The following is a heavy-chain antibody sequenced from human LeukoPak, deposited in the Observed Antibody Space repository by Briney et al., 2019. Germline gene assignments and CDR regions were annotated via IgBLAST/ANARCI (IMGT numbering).Heavy chain of an antibody. D-gene: IGHD3-22*01. CDR1: GFTFSSYS. Sequence: GGSLRLSCAASGFTFSSYSMNWVRQAPGKGLEWVSSISSSSSYIYYADSVKGRFTISRDNAKNSLYLQMNSLRAEDTAVYYCAKDRLYYDSSGSSDYWGQGTLVTVSS. J-gene: IGHJ4*02. V-gene: IGHV3-21*01. CDR3: AKDRLYYDSSGSSDY. CDR2: ISSSSSYI.